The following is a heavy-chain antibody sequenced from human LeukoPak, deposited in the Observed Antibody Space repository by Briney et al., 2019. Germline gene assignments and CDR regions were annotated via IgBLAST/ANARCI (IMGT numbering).Heavy chain of an antibody. Sequence: PSETLSLTCAVYGGSFSGYYWSWIRQPPGKGLEWIGYIYYSGSTNYNPSLKSRVTISVDTSKNQFSLKLSSVTAADTAVYYCARVSSYWYFDLWGRGTLVTVSS. CDR2: IYYSGST. V-gene: IGHV4-59*01. D-gene: IGHD5/OR15-5a*01. CDR1: GGSFSGYY. J-gene: IGHJ2*01. CDR3: ARVSSYWYFDL.